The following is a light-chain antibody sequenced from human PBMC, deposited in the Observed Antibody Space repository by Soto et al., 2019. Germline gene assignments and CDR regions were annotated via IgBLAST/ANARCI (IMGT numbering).Light chain of an antibody. Sequence: QSSLTRPRSVSGSPGQSFTISCTGTNSDVGGYNYVSWYQPHPGKAPELMIYDVTKRLSGVPDRFSGSKSSNTASLTISGLQADDEADYYCCSYAGSYINVFGTGTKVTVL. CDR3: CSYAGSYINV. V-gene: IGLV2-11*01. CDR2: DVT. J-gene: IGLJ1*01. CDR1: NSDVGGYNY.